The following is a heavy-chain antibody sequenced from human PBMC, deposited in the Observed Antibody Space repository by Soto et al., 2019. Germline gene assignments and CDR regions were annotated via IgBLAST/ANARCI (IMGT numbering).Heavy chain of an antibody. Sequence: PGGSLRLSCAASGFTFSIYAMSWVRQAPGKGLEWVSSMSGSGGSTYHADYVKGRFSISRDNSKNTLYLQMNSLRVEDTAVYYCARDNVAVAGTIDYWGQGTLVTVSS. J-gene: IGHJ4*02. D-gene: IGHD6-19*01. CDR2: MSGSGGST. V-gene: IGHV3-23*01. CDR1: GFTFSIYA. CDR3: ARDNVAVAGTIDY.